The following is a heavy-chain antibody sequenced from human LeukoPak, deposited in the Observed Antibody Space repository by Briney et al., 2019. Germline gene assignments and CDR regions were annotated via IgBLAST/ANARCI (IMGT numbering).Heavy chain of an antibody. D-gene: IGHD3-10*01. CDR2: INPSGGST. J-gene: IGHJ4*02. CDR1: GSTFTSYY. CDR3: HQRGEPPINY. V-gene: IGHV1-46*01. Sequence: ASVKLSCTASGSTFTSYYIHWVRHAHGPGLELMGIINPSGGSTSNAQTFQGRVTMTRDMSTSTVYMELISLRSEDTAVYYCHQRGEPPINYSGQGTLVTVSS.